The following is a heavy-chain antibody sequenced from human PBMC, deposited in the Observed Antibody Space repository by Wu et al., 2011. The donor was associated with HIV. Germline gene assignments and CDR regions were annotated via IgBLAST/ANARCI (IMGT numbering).Heavy chain of an antibody. J-gene: IGHJ6*02. D-gene: IGHD2-15*01. CDR2: IHPDGGGR. V-gene: IGHV1-2*02. CDR3: ARIIGRYCSGSTCYSYYGMDV. Sequence: QVQLMQSGAEVKKPGASVKVSCKTSGYTFTGYYMHWVREVPGQGLEWMGWIHPDGGGRNYVQKFQGRVTMTRDTSTSTVYMELSSLRSDDTAEYYCARIIGRYCSGSTCYSYYGMDVVGPGDHGHRLL. CDR1: GYTFTGYY.